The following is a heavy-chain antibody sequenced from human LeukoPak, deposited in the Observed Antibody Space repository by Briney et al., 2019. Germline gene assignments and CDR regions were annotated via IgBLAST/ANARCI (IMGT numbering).Heavy chain of an antibody. J-gene: IGHJ3*02. V-gene: IGHV3-23*01. D-gene: IGHD5-18*01. Sequence: GGYLRLSCAASGFTFSSYAMSWARQAPGKGLEWVSGLSGSGDSTYYADSVKGRFTISRDNSKNTLYLQLNSLRAEDTAVYYCAKDPAGFSYGPYAFDIWGQGTMVSVSS. CDR2: LSGSGDST. CDR1: GFTFSSYA. CDR3: AKDPAGFSYGPYAFDI.